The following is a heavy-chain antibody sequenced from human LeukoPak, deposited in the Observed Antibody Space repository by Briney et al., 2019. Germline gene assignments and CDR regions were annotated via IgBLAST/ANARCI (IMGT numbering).Heavy chain of an antibody. CDR3: ARPGYRSRYFDY. J-gene: IGHJ4*02. CDR1: GYSFTTYW. D-gene: IGHD6-19*01. CDR2: INPGDSET. V-gene: IGHV5-51*01. Sequence: GESLKISCKGSGYSFTTYWIGWVRQMPGKGLEWMGIINPGDSETMYSPSFQGQVTTSADKSITTAYLQWSSLKASDTAMYYCARPGYRSRYFDYWGQGTLVTVSS.